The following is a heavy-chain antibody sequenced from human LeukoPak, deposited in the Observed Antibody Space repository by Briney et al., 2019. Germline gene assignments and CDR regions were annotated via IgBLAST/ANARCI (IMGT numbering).Heavy chain of an antibody. CDR3: ARLWRWLHNGGKGFDY. V-gene: IGHV4-61*02. CDR1: GGSISSGSYY. D-gene: IGHD5-24*01. Sequence: PSETLSLTCTVSGGSISSGSYYWSWIRQPAGKGLEWIGRIYTSGSTNYNPSLKSRVTISIDTSKSQFSLKLSSVTAADTALYYCARLWRWLHNGGKGFDYWGQGTLVTVSS. J-gene: IGHJ4*02. CDR2: IYTSGST.